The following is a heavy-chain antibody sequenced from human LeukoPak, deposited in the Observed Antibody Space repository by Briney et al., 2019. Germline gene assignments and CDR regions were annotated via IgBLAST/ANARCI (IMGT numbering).Heavy chain of an antibody. CDR1: GYTVYDYY. J-gene: IGHJ4*02. Sequence: ASVKVSCKTSGYTVYDYYMHWVRQAPGQGLEWMGWINPNSGGTNYAQRFQGRVTMTRDTSISTVYMELSRLRSDDTAVYYCARDMHISVTGRYDWGQGTLVTVSS. D-gene: IGHD6-19*01. CDR3: ARDMHISVTGRYD. V-gene: IGHV1-2*02. CDR2: INPNSGGT.